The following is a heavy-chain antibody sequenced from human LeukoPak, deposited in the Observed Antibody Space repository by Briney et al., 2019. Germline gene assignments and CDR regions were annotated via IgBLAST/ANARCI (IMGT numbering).Heavy chain of an antibody. CDR1: GGTFSSYA. CDR2: IIPIFGTA. D-gene: IGHD6-19*01. CDR3: ARGSVGMYSSGWYYFDY. Sequence: GASVEVSCKASGGTFSSYAISWVRQAPGQGLEWMGGIIPIFGTANYAQKFQGRVTITADESTSTAYMELSSLRSEDTAVYYCARGSVGMYSSGWYYFDYWGQGTLVTVSS. V-gene: IGHV1-69*13. J-gene: IGHJ4*02.